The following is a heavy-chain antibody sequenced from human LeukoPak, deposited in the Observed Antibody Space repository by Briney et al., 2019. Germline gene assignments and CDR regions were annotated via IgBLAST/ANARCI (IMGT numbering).Heavy chain of an antibody. V-gene: IGHV1-69*02. J-gene: IGHJ6*03. CDR2: IIPILGIA. Sequence: ASVKVSCKASGGTCSSYTISWVRQAPGQGLEWMGRIIPILGIANYAQKFQGRVTITADKSTSTAYMELSSLRSEDTAVYYCARVTDYSNYYMDVWGKGTTVTVSS. CDR3: ARVTDYSNYYMDV. D-gene: IGHD4-11*01. CDR1: GGTCSSYT.